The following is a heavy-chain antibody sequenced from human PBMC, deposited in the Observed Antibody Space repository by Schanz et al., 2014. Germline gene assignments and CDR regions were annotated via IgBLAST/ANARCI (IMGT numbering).Heavy chain of an antibody. D-gene: IGHD3-3*01. CDR3: ARSAGRDFWSGYYTRFDY. V-gene: IGHV1-18*01. Sequence: QIQLVQSGPEVKKPGATVKVSCKASGYIFINSGISWVRQAPGQGLEWVGWISVYTGNTKYGQKVQGRVTMTADTSTNTVYMELRSLRSDDTAVYYCARSAGRDFWSGYYTRFDYWGQGTLVTVSS. CDR1: GYIFINSG. CDR2: ISVYTGNT. J-gene: IGHJ4*02.